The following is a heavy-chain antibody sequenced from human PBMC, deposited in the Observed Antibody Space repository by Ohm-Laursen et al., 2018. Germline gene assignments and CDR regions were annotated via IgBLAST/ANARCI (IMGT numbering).Heavy chain of an antibody. D-gene: IGHD4-23*01. CDR1: GFTFSSYG. CDR2: ILDNGSYK. J-gene: IGHJ4*02. V-gene: IGHV3-30*03. CDR3: ASGNSDY. Sequence: SLRLSCAASGFTFSSYGMHWVRQAPGKGLEWVAVILDNGSYKYYGDSVKGRFTISRDNSKNTLYLQVNTLRAEDTAVYYCASGNSDYWGQGTLVTVSS.